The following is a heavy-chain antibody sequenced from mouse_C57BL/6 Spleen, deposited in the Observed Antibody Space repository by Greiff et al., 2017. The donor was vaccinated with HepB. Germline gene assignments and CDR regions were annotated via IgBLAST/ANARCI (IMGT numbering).Heavy chain of an antibody. J-gene: IGHJ1*03. CDR2: INPNNGGT. V-gene: IGHV1-22*01. Sequence: EVKLMESGPELVKPGASVKMSCKASGYTFTDYNMHWVKQSHGKSLEWIGYINPNNGGTSYNQKFKGKATLTVNKSSSTAYMELRSLTSEDSAVYYCARGRDYYGSSDVWGTGTTVTVSS. CDR1: GYTFTDYN. CDR3: ARGRDYYGSSDV. D-gene: IGHD1-1*01.